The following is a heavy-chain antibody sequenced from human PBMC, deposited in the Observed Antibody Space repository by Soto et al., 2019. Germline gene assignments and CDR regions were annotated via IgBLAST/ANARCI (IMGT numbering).Heavy chain of an antibody. CDR1: GFTFSSYG. D-gene: IGHD6-13*01. J-gene: IGHJ5*02. CDR3: AKAQGGNSWVNWFDP. V-gene: IGHV3-30*18. CDR2: ISYDGSNK. Sequence: QVQLVESGGGVVQPGRSLRLSCAASGFTFSSYGMHWVRQAPGKGLEWVAVISYDGSNKYYADSVKGRFTISRDNSKNTLYLQMNSLRAEDTAVYYCAKAQGGNSWVNWFDPWGQGTLVTVSS.